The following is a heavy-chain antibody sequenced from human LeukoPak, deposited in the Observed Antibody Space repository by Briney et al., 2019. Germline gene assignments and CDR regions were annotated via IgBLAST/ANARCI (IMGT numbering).Heavy chain of an antibody. J-gene: IGHJ3*02. Sequence: ASVKVSCKASGYTFTGYYINWVRQAPGQGLEWMGRINPNSGDTNFAQKFQGRVTLTRDTSISTSYMELSSLRSDDTAVYFCAKVREVGTNIEVVVVDTSGAFDMWGQGTMVTVSS. V-gene: IGHV1-2*06. CDR3: AKVREVGTNIEVVVVDTSGAFDM. CDR2: INPNSGDT. CDR1: GYTFTGYY. D-gene: IGHD2-15*01.